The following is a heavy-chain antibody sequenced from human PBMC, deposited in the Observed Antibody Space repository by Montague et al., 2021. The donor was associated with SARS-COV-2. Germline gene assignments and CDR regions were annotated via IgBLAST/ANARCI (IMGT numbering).Heavy chain of an antibody. Sequence: SLRLSCAASGFTFSSYAMSWVRQAPGQGLACVPAISGSGGSTYYADSVKGRFTISRDNSKNTLYLQMNSLRAEDTAVYYCAKGSGGTIFGVVITYWYFDLWGRGTLVTVSS. CDR2: ISGSGGST. CDR1: GFTFSSYA. D-gene: IGHD3-3*01. J-gene: IGHJ2*01. V-gene: IGHV3-23*01. CDR3: AKGSGGTIFGVVITYWYFDL.